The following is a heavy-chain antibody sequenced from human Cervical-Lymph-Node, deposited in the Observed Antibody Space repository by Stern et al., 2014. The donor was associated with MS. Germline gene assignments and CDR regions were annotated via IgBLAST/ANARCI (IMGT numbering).Heavy chain of an antibody. CDR2: IVPILGPV. Sequence: VQLVQSGAEVKRPGSSVKVSCKPSGGTFRNFSVTWVRQAPGQGLEWMGKIVPILGPVHFVPKFQSRIKMTMDKSTKTAYMELSSLKSADTAVYYCATADYDFGSGPNNWGQGTLVTVSS. J-gene: IGHJ4*02. D-gene: IGHD3-10*01. CDR1: GGTFRNFS. V-gene: IGHV1-69*09. CDR3: ATADYDFGSGPNN.